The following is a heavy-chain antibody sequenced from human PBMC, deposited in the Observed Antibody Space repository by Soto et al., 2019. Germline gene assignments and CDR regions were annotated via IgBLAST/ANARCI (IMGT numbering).Heavy chain of an antibody. D-gene: IGHD1-26*01. Sequence: ASVKVSCKASGSTFTSYDINWVRQATGQGLEWMGWMNPNSGNTGCAQKFQGRVTMTRNTSISTAYMELSSLRSEDTAIYYCAREDGVVGSSSAFDHWGLGTLVTVSS. CDR3: AREDGVVGSSSAFDH. CDR1: GSTFTSYD. V-gene: IGHV1-8*01. J-gene: IGHJ4*02. CDR2: MNPNSGNT.